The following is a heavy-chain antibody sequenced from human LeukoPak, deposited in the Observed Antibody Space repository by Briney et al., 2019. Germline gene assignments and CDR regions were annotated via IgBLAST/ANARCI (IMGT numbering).Heavy chain of an antibody. V-gene: IGHV3-7*01. CDR2: IKQDGSEK. CDR3: ARGDLDYGDFFDY. D-gene: IGHD4-17*01. Sequence: GGSLRLSCAASGFTFSSYWMSWVRQAPGKGLEWVANIKQDGSEKYYVDSVKGRFTISRDNAKNSLYLQMNNLRAEDTAVYYCARGDLDYGDFFDYWGQGTLVTVSS. J-gene: IGHJ4*02. CDR1: GFTFSSYW.